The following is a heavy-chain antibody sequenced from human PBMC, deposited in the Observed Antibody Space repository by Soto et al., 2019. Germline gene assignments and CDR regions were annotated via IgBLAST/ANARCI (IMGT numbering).Heavy chain of an antibody. CDR2: IIPIFGTA. D-gene: IGHD2-15*01. CDR1: GGTFSSYA. J-gene: IGHJ4*02. CDR3: AGGHPRVGPGYFDY. V-gene: IGHV1-69*01. Sequence: QVQLVQSGAEVKKPGSSVKVSCKSSGGTFSSYAISWVRRAPGQGLEWMGGIIPIFGTANYAQKFQGRVTITADESTSTAYMELSSLRSEDTAVYYCAGGHPRVGPGYFDYWGQGTPVTVSS.